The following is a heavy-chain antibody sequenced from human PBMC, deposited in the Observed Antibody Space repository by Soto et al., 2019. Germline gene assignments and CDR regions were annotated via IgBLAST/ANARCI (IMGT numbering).Heavy chain of an antibody. CDR3: AXEPNYFDY. J-gene: IGHJ4*02. CDR2: IRANNGNT. Sequence: QVQLVQSGAEVKKPGASVKVSCKASGYTFTSYGISWVRQAPGQGLEWMGWIRANNGNTNYAQKLQGRVTMTTDTSXXXXXXXXXXXXXXXXXXXXXAXEPNYFDYWGQGTLVTVSS. CDR1: GYTFTSYG. V-gene: IGHV1-18*01.